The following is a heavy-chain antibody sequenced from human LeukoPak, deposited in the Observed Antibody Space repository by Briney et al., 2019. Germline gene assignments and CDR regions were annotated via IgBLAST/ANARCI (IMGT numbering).Heavy chain of an antibody. CDR1: EFSFNNYW. Sequence: GGSLRLSCAGSEFSFNNYWMHWVRQAPGKGLVWVSRIHSDGRVTTYADSVKGRFTISKDSARNTLYLQMNTLRVEDTAVYYCARAQDTYNSLYFDYWGQGALVTVPS. CDR2: IHSDGRVT. D-gene: IGHD5-24*01. CDR3: ARAQDTYNSLYFDY. J-gene: IGHJ4*02. V-gene: IGHV3-74*01.